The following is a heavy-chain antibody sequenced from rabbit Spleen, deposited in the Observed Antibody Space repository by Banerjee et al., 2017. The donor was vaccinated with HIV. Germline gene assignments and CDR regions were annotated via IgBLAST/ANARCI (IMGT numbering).Heavy chain of an antibody. D-gene: IGHD6-1*01. V-gene: IGHV1S40*01. J-gene: IGHJ3*01. CDR3: ARGDVVGSVYATMTRLDL. CDR2: IYNGDGST. CDR1: GFSLSSSYY. Sequence: QSLEESGGDLVKPGASLTLTCTASGFSLSSSYYICWVRQAPGKGPEWIACIYNGDGSTYYASWAKGRFTISKTSSTVDLKMTSLTAADTATYFCARGDVVGSVYATMTRLDLWGQGTLVTVS.